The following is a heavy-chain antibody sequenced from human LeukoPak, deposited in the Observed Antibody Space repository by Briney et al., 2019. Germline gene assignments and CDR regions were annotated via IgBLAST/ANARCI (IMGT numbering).Heavy chain of an antibody. Sequence: SETLSLTCTVSGGSISSYYWSWIRQPPGKGLEWIGYIYYSGSTNYNPSLKSRVTISVDTSKNQFSLKLSSVTAADTAVYYCARITGVGPDGRVRNYYFDYWGRGTLVTVSS. CDR2: IYYSGST. CDR1: GGSISSYY. J-gene: IGHJ4*02. D-gene: IGHD3-10*01. CDR3: ARITGVGPDGRVRNYYFDY. V-gene: IGHV4-59*01.